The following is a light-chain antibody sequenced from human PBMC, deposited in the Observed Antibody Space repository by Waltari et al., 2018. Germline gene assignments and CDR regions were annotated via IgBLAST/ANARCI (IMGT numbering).Light chain of an antibody. J-gene: IGLJ2*01. CDR2: YDS. CDR1: SIGSRS. V-gene: IGLV3-21*01. Sequence: SYVLTQPPSVSVAPGKAARITCWGNSIGSRSVHWYQQKPGQAPVLVIYYDSDRPSGVPERSSGSKSGNTATLTISRVEAGDEAAYYCQLWESGSDRVVFGGGTKLTVL. CDR3: QLWESGSDRVV.